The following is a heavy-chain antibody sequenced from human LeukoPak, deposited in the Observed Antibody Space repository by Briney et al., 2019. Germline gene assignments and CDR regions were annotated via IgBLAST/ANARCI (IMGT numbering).Heavy chain of an antibody. Sequence: SETLSLTCTVSGYSISSGYYWGWIRQPPGKGLEWIGSIYHSGSTYYNPSLKSRVTISVDTSKNQFSLKLSSVTAADTAVYYCARGYSSSWYVYPQIFDYWGQGTLVTVSS. V-gene: IGHV4-38-2*02. CDR2: IYHSGST. D-gene: IGHD6-13*01. CDR3: ARGYSSSWYVYPQIFDY. J-gene: IGHJ4*02. CDR1: GYSISSGYY.